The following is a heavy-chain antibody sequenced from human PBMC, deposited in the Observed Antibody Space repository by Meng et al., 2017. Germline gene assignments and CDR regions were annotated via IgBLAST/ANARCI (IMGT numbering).Heavy chain of an antibody. CDR1: GGTFSSYA. Sequence: SVKVSCKASGGTFSSYAISWVRQAPGQGLEWMGGIIPIFGTANYAQKFQGRVTITTDESTSTAYMELISLRSEDTAVYYCARGNYDSSGFRYYYYGMDVWGQGTTVTVSS. J-gene: IGHJ6*02. CDR3: ARGNYDSSGFRYYYYGMDV. V-gene: IGHV1-69*05. CDR2: IIPIFGTA. D-gene: IGHD3-22*01.